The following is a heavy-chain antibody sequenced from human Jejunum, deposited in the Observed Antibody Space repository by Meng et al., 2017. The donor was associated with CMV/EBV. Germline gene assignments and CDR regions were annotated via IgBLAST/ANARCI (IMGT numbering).Heavy chain of an antibody. CDR3: ARQWDPYCSSSTCRPERWLDP. Sequence: SNNFWAWIRQPPGRGLEWIGTISYIGSTYYNPSLKSRVTISMDTSNNQFSLRWSSVTAADTAVFYCARQWDPYCSSSTCRPERWLDPWGQGTLVTVSS. CDR2: ISYIGST. V-gene: IGHV4-39*01. D-gene: IGHD2-2*01. J-gene: IGHJ5*02. CDR1: SNNF.